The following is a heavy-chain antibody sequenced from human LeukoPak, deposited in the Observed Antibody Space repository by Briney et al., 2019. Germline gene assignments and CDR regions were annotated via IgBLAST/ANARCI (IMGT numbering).Heavy chain of an antibody. Sequence: GGSLRLSCAASGFIFSNYWMNWVRQAPGMGLEWVSYISSSSSTIYYADSVKGRFTISRDNSKNTLYLQMNSLRAEGTAVYYCARDLPGGGGDYWGQGTLVTVSS. CDR1: GFIFSNYW. CDR2: ISSSSSTI. V-gene: IGHV3-48*01. D-gene: IGHD1-14*01. CDR3: ARDLPGGGGDY. J-gene: IGHJ4*02.